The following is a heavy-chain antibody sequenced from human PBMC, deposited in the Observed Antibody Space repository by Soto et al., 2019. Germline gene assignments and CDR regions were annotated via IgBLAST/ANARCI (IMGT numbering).Heavy chain of an antibody. Sequence: SETLSLTCTVSGGSISSYYWSWIRQPPGKGLEWIGYIYYSGSTNYNPALKSRVTISVDTSKNQFSLKLSSVTAADTAVYYCARDTTVGDSYGYYYYYYGMDVWGQGTTVTVSS. D-gene: IGHD5-18*01. J-gene: IGHJ6*02. CDR2: IYYSGST. CDR3: ARDTTVGDSYGYYYYYYGMDV. CDR1: GGSISSYY. V-gene: IGHV4-59*01.